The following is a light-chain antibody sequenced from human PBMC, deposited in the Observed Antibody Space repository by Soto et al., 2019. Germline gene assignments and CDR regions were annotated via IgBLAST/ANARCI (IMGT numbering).Light chain of an antibody. Sequence: DIQSTQSPSFLSASVGDRVTITCRASQGISSYLAWYQQKPGKAPKLLIYAASTLQSGVPSRFSGSGSGTEFTLTISSLHPEDFATYYCQQLNSYPHTFGQGTKLEIK. CDR3: QQLNSYPHT. V-gene: IGKV1-9*01. CDR1: QGISSY. CDR2: AAS. J-gene: IGKJ2*01.